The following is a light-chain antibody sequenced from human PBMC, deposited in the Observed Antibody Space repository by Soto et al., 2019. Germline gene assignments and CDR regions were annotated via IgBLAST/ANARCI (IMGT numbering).Light chain of an antibody. CDR1: QSVSSDY. V-gene: IGKV3-20*01. CDR2: GAS. J-gene: IGKJ3*01. CDR3: QQYGSSPIT. Sequence: IVLTQSPGTLSLSRGDRATLSCRARQSVSSDYLAWYQQKPGQAPRLLIFGASIRATGISDRFGGSGSGTDFTLTISRLEPEDFAVYYCQQYGSSPITFGPGTKVHIK.